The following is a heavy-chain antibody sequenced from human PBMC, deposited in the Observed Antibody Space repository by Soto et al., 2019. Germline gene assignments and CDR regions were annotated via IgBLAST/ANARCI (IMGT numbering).Heavy chain of an antibody. V-gene: IGHV4-61*08. CDR2: XXYXGXT. Sequence: TSETLSLTCTVSGGSISRGGYYWSWIRQHPGKGLXWXGXXXYXGXTXYXXXXKSRVTISVDTSKNQFSLKLSFVTAADTAVYYCARSSLTPYYFDYWGQGTLVTVSS. CDR3: ARSSLTPYYFDY. CDR1: GGSISRGGYY. J-gene: IGHJ4*02.